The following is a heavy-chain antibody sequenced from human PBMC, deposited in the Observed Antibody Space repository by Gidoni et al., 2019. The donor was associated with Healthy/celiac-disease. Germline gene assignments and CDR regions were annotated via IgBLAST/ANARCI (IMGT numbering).Heavy chain of an antibody. D-gene: IGHD3-10*01. CDR2: IYTSGST. J-gene: IGHJ4*02. CDR3: ARDSLWGFGELLFDY. Sequence: QVQLQESGPGLVKPSETLSLTCTVPGGSISSYYWSWIRQPAGKGLEWIGRIYTSGSTNYNPSLKSRVTMSVDTSKNQFSLKLSSVTAADTAVDYCARDSLWGFGELLFDYWGQGTLVTVSS. V-gene: IGHV4-4*07. CDR1: GGSISSYY.